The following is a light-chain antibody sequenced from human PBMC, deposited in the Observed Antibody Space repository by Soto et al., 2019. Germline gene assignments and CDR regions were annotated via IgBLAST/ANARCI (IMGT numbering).Light chain of an antibody. J-gene: IGKJ1*01. CDR2: GTS. CDR1: QSVSSN. CDR3: QQYNNWPRT. Sequence: EIVMTQSPATLSVSPGERATLSCMASQSVSSNLAWYQQKPGQAPRLLIYGTSSRATGIPVRFSGSGSGTEFSLTISSLQSEDFAVYYCQQYNNWPRTFGQGTKVEIK. V-gene: IGKV3-15*01.